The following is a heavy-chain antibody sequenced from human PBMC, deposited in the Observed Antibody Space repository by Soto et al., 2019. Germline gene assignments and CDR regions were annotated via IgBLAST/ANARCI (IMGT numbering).Heavy chain of an antibody. CDR1: GDSITSNSYF. V-gene: IGHV4-39*01. CDR3: ARHFSVDYFDY. Sequence: PSETLSLTCPVSGDSITSNSYFWAWIRQPPGKGLEWIGGIYYSGTTYYNPSLKSRVTISVDRSKNQFSLKLSSVTAADTAVYYCARHFSVDYFDYWGQGALVTVSS. J-gene: IGHJ4*02. CDR2: IYYSGTT.